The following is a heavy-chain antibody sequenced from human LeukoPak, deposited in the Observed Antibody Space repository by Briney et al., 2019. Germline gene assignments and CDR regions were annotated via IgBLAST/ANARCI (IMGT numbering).Heavy chain of an antibody. CDR1: GGSVTSGGYY. J-gene: IGHJ4*02. CDR2: MYYSGTT. D-gene: IGHD3-3*01. Sequence: SETLSLTCTVSGGSVTSGGYYWNWIRQPPGKGLECIGYMYYSGTTNYNPSLKSRVTISIDTSKNQFSLKLSSVTAADTAVYYCASQRSGYYTGAFDDWGQGTLVTVSS. CDR3: ASQRSGYYTGAFDD. V-gene: IGHV4-61*08.